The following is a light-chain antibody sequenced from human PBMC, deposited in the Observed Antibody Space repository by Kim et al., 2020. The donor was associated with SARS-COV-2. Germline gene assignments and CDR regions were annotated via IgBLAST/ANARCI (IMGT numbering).Light chain of an antibody. CDR1: TSDVGANKY. V-gene: IGLV2-8*01. J-gene: IGLJ2*01. CDR3: SSYAGTNDVR. CDR2: ELT. Sequence: GQSVASSCTGTTSDVGANKYVSWYQQYPGKAPKLILYELTKRPSGVPDRFSGSKSGNTASLTVSGLQAEDEAHYYCSSYAGTNDVRFGGGTQLTVL.